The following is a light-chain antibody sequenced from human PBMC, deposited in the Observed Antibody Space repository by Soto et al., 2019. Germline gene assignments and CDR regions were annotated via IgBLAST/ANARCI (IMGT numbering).Light chain of an antibody. V-gene: IGKV1-39*01. J-gene: IGKJ1*01. CDR1: QSISSY. Sequence: DIQMTQSPSSLSASVGDRVTITCRASQSISSYLNWYQQKPGKAPKLLIYDASSLQSGVPSRFSGSGSGTDFTPTISSLQPEDFATYYCQQSYSTPPTFGQGTKVDIK. CDR2: DAS. CDR3: QQSYSTPPT.